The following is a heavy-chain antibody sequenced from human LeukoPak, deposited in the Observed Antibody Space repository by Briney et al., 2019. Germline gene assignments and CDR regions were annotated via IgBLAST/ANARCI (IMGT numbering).Heavy chain of an antibody. D-gene: IGHD2-2*02. CDR1: GGSFSGYY. CDR3: ARGEGGCSSTSCYTYPFDY. Sequence: SETLSLTCAVYGGSFSGYYWSWIRQPPGKGLEWIGEINHCGSTNYNPSLKSRVTISVDTSKNQFSLKLSSVTAADTAVYYCARGEGGCSSTSCYTYPFDYWGQGTLVTVSS. CDR2: INHCGST. V-gene: IGHV4-34*01. J-gene: IGHJ4*02.